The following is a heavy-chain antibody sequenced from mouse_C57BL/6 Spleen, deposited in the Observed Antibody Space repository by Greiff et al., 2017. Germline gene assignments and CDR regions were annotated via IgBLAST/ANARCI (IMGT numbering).Heavy chain of an antibody. V-gene: IGHV1-81*01. J-gene: IGHJ3*01. D-gene: IGHD2-1*01. CDR2: IYPRSGNT. CDR1: GYTFTSYG. Sequence: VQLQQSGAELARPGASVKLSCKASGYTFTSYGISWVKQRTGQGLEWIGEIYPRSGNTYYNEKFKGKATLTADQSSSPAYMELRSVSSEYSAVYFCARNGNYSWFAFWGPGTLVTVSA. CDR3: ARNGNYSWFAF.